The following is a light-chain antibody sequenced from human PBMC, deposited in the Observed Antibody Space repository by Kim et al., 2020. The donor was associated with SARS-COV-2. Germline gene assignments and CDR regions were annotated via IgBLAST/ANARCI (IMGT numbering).Light chain of an antibody. CDR3: TSYTSSNTLYV. CDR2: DVS. CDR1: SSDIDGYKY. V-gene: IGLV2-14*03. J-gene: IGLJ1*01. Sequence: SITISCTGTSSDIDGYKYISWYQQHPGNAPKVIIYDVSNRPSGVSNRFSGSKSGNTASLTISGLQAEDEADYYCTSYTSSNTLYVFGTGTKVTVL.